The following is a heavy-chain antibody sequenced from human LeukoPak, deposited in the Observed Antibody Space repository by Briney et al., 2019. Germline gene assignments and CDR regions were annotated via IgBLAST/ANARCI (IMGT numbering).Heavy chain of an antibody. V-gene: IGHV4-59*08. CDR2: IYHSGIT. CDR1: GGSISSYY. CDR3: ARLVESQPYYFDY. D-gene: IGHD2-2*01. Sequence: PSETLSLTCSVSGGSISSYYWNWIRQPPGKGLEWTGYIYHSGITNYIPSLKSRVTISMDTSKNQFSLKLNSVTAADTAVYYCARLVESQPYYFDYWGQGTLVTVSS. J-gene: IGHJ4*02.